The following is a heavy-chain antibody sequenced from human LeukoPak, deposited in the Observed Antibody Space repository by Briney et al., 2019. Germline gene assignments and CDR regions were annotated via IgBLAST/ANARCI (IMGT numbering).Heavy chain of an antibody. D-gene: IGHD2-15*01. J-gene: IGHJ4*02. CDR3: ARAAAYCSGGSCYFDY. CDR2: IHSGGST. CDR1: GFTVSSNS. Sequence: GGSLRLACAASGFTVSSNSMSWVRQAPGKGLEWVSVIHSGGSTYYADSVKGRFTISRDNSKNTLFLQMNRLRAEDTAVYYCARAAAYCSGGSCYFDYWGQGTLVTVSS. V-gene: IGHV3-53*01.